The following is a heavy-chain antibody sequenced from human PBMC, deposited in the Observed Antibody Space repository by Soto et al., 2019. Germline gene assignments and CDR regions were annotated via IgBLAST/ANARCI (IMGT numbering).Heavy chain of an antibody. CDR1: GFTFSSYW. CDR3: ARDQTDCGGDCYYDY. CDR2: IKQDGSEK. Sequence: GGSLRLSCAASGFTFSSYWMSWVRQAPGKGLEWVANIKQDGSEKYYVDSVKGRFTISRDNAKNSLYLQMNSLRAEDTAVYYCARDQTDCGGDCYYDYWGQGTLVTVSS. D-gene: IGHD2-21*02. J-gene: IGHJ4*02. V-gene: IGHV3-7*05.